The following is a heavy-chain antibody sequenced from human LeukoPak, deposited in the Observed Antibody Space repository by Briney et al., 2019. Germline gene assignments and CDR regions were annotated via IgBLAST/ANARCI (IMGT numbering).Heavy chain of an antibody. CDR3: ARDRSGRFGEAKTPQHDAFDI. CDR2: IYTSGST. Sequence: SETLSLTCTVSGGSISSYYWSWIRQPAGKGLGWIGRIYTSGSTNYNPSLKSRVTMSVDTSKNQFSLKLSSVTAADTAVYYCARDRSGRFGEAKTPQHDAFDIWGQGTMVTVSS. J-gene: IGHJ3*02. V-gene: IGHV4-4*07. CDR1: GGSISSYY. D-gene: IGHD3-10*01.